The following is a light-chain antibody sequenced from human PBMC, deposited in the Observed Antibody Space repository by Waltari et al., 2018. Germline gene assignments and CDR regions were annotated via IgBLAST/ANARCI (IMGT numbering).Light chain of an antibody. Sequence: QSALTQPASVSGSPGQSITISCPGTSSDVGGYNSVSWYQQHPGKAPKLMIYEVSNRPSGVSNRFSGSKSGNTASLTISGLQAEDEADYYCSSYTSSSTLEVFGTGTKVTVL. CDR3: SSYTSSSTLEV. CDR2: EVS. J-gene: IGLJ1*01. CDR1: SSDVGGYNS. V-gene: IGLV2-14*01.